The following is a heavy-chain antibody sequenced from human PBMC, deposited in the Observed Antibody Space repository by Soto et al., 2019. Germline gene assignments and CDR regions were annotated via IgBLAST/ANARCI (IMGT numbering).Heavy chain of an antibody. CDR2: INHSGST. CDR3: ARGRGDGYNGGFDY. Sequence: PSETLSLTCAVYGGSFSGYYWSWIRQPPGKGLEWIGEINHSGSTNYNPSLKSRVTISVDTSKNQFSLKLSSVTASDTAVYYCARGRGDGYNGGFDYWGQGTLVTVS. CDR1: GGSFSGYY. J-gene: IGHJ4*02. D-gene: IGHD3-10*01. V-gene: IGHV4-34*01.